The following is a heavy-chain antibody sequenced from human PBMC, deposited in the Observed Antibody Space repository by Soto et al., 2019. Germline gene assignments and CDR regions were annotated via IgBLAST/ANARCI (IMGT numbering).Heavy chain of an antibody. CDR3: AKQLRFLEWLSY. CDR2: ISGSGGST. J-gene: IGHJ4*02. CDR1: GFTFRSYA. Sequence: GGSLRLSCAASGFTFRSYAMSWVRQAPGKGLEWVSAISGSGGSTYYADSVKGRFTISRDNSKNTLYLQMNSLRAEDTAVYYCAKQLRFLEWLSYWGQGTLVTVSS. V-gene: IGHV3-23*01. D-gene: IGHD3-3*01.